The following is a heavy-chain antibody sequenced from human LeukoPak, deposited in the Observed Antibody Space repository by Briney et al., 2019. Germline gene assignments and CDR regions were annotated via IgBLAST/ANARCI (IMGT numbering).Heavy chain of an antibody. J-gene: IGHJ4*02. CDR3: ATLVSTRYYFDY. CDR2: IYYSGST. CDR1: GGSISSYY. D-gene: IGHD5/OR15-5a*01. V-gene: IGHV4-59*08. Sequence: SETLSLTCTVSGGSISSYYWSWIRQPPGKGLEWIGYIYYSGSTNYNPSLKSRVTISVDTSKNQFSLRLTSVTAADTAVYFCATLVSTRYYFDYWGQGTLVTVSS.